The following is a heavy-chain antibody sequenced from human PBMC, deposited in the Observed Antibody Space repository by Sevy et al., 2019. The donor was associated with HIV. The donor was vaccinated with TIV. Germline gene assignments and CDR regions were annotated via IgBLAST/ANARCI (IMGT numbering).Heavy chain of an antibody. Sequence: SETLSLTCTVSGGSISDYYWSWIRQPPGKGLEWIGYFYYGSGTTNYNPSLKSRVTISIDTSKNQFSLKVSSVTAADTAVYYCARQGATVTTSHAFHFWGQGTMVTVSS. D-gene: IGHD4-4*01. CDR2: FYYGSGTT. V-gene: IGHV4-59*08. CDR1: GGSISDYY. CDR3: ARQGATVTTSHAFHF. J-gene: IGHJ3*01.